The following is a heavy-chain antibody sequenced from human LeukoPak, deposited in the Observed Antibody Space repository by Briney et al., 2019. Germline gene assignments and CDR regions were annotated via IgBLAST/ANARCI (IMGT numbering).Heavy chain of an antibody. CDR3: AREGGSSSWPNEYYYYYGMDV. CDR2: INHSGST. J-gene: IGHJ6*02. CDR1: GGSFSGYY. Sequence: SETLSLTCAVYGGSFSGYYWSWIRQPPGKGLEWIGEINHSGSTNYNPSLKSRVTISVDTSKNQFSLKLSSVTAADTAVYYCAREGGSSSWPNEYYYYYGMDVWGQGTTVTVSS. D-gene: IGHD6-13*01. V-gene: IGHV4-34*01.